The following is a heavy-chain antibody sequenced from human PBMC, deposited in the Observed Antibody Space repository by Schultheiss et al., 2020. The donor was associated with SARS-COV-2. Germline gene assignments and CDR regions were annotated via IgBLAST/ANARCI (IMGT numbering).Heavy chain of an antibody. CDR3: ARQPQWLVRAFDI. CDR2: MNPNSGNT. V-gene: IGHV1-8*01. Sequence: ASVKVSCKASGYTFTSYDINWVRQATGQGLEWMGWMNPNSGNTGYAQKFQGRVTMTTDTSTSTAYMELRSLRSDDTAVYYCARQPQWLVRAFDIWGQGTMVTVSS. J-gene: IGHJ3*02. D-gene: IGHD6-19*01. CDR1: GYTFTSYD.